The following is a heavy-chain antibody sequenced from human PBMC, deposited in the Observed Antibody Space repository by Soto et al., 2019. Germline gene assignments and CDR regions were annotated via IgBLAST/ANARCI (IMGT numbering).Heavy chain of an antibody. CDR3: ASALGAFYDYIWGSYPAGGMDV. J-gene: IGHJ6*04. V-gene: IGHV4-31*03. Sequence: SETLSLTCTVSGGSISSGGYYWSWIRQHPGKGLEWIGYIYYSGSTYYNPSLKSRVTISVDTSKNQFSLKLSSVTAADTAVYYCASALGAFYDYIWGSYPAGGMDVWGKGTTVT. D-gene: IGHD3-16*02. CDR1: GGSISSGGYY. CDR2: IYYSGST.